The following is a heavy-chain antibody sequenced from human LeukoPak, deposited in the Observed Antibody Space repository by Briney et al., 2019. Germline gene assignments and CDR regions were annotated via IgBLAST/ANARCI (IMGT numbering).Heavy chain of an antibody. CDR1: GFTVSSNY. V-gene: IGHV3-53*01. CDR2: IYSGGST. CDR3: AKDMGYCSSATCYGLDY. D-gene: IGHD2-2*01. Sequence: GGSLRLSCAASGFTVSSNYMSWVRQAPGKGLEWVSVIYSGGSTYYADSVKGRFTISRDNSKNTLFLQMNSLRAEDTAIYYCAKDMGYCSSATCYGLDYWGQGTLVTVSS. J-gene: IGHJ4*02.